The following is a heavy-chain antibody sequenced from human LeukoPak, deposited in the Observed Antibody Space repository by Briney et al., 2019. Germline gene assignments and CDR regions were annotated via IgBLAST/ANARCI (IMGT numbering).Heavy chain of an antibody. V-gene: IGHV4-59*13. J-gene: IGHJ4*02. D-gene: IGHD3-16*01. CDR1: GVSLSTNY. CDR3: AGYDHSNYLAY. Sequence: SETLSLTCTVSGVSLSTNYWNWIRQSPEKGLEWIGYISNSGRADRHPSLKSRVTISLDPSKNQLSLSLNSVTAADTAVYFCAGYDHSNYLAYWGQGARVTVFS. CDR2: ISNSGRA.